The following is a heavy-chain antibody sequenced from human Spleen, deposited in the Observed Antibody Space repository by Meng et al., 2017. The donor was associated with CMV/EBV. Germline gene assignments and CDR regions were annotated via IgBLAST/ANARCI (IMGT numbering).Heavy chain of an antibody. CDR1: GGSVSSGGYC. CDR3: SRDYCGGDCYSLGY. V-gene: IGHV4-61*08. Sequence: GSLRLSCTVSGGSVSSGGYCWSWIRQPPGKGLEWIGYIYYSGSTKYNPSLKSRVTISVDTSKNQFSLKLSSATAADTAVYYCSRDYCGGDCYSLGYWGQGIPVTVSS. CDR2: IYYSGST. D-gene: IGHD2-21*01. J-gene: IGHJ1*01.